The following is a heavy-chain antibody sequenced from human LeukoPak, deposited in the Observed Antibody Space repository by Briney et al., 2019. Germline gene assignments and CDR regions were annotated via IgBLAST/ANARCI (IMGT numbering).Heavy chain of an antibody. V-gene: IGHV3-30*18. CDR1: GFTFSSYG. Sequence: PGGSLRLSCAASGFTFSSYGMHWVRQAPGKGLEWVAVISYDGTTKYYGDSVKGRFTISRDNSKNTLYLQMNSLRAEDTAVYYCAKRRYDSSGHFDSWGQGTLVTVSS. J-gene: IGHJ4*02. CDR3: AKRRYDSSGHFDS. CDR2: ISYDGTTK. D-gene: IGHD3-22*01.